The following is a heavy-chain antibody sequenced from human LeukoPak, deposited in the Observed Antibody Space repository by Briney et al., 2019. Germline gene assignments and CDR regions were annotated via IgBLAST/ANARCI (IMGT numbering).Heavy chain of an antibody. J-gene: IGHJ4*02. CDR2: ISSSSDYI. D-gene: IGHD6-6*01. CDR1: GFTFSDYS. V-gene: IGHV3-21*04. CDR3: ARVAGGRVAARPFDY. Sequence: GGSLRLSCPASGFTFSDYSMSWVRQAPGKGLEWVSSISSSSDYIYYADSVKGRFTISRDNAKNSLYLQMNSLRAEDTALYHCARVAGGRVAARPFDYWGQGTLVTVSS.